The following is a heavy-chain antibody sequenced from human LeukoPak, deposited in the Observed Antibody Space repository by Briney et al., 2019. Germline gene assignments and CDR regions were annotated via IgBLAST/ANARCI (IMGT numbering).Heavy chain of an antibody. CDR2: INPNSGGT. J-gene: IGHJ4*02. Sequence: ASVKVSCKASGYTFTGYYMHWVRQAPGQGLEWMGWINPNSGGTNYAQKFQGRVTMTRDTSISTAYMELSSLRSDDTAVYYCARDWGDYGDYYDYWGQGTLVTVSS. V-gene: IGHV1-2*02. D-gene: IGHD4-17*01. CDR1: GYTFTGYY. CDR3: ARDWGDYGDYYDY.